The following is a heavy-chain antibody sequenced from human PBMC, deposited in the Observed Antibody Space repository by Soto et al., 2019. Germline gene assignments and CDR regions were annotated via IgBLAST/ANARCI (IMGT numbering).Heavy chain of an antibody. V-gene: IGHV4-30-4*08. D-gene: IGHD3-16*02. CDR2: IYYSENT. Sequence: TLYLPCTFYAFPLSRGGFLLSFILQPTRKDLQRIGYIYYSENTYSNPSLKSRVAISGDTSKNQFSLKLSSVTAADTAVYYCANLDMITFGGVIGPNDEFDIWRQGTMVSVSS. CDR1: AFPLSRGGFL. J-gene: IGHJ3*02. CDR3: ANLDMITFGGVIGPNDEFDI.